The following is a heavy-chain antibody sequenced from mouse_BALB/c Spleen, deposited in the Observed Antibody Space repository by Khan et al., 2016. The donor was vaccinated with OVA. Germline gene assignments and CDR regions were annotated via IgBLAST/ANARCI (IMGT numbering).Heavy chain of an antibody. V-gene: IGHV1-20*02. CDR3: ARTDGSDFDY. Sequence: VQLQQSGPELVKPGASVKISCKASGYSFTGYFMNWVMQSHGKSLEWIGRINPHIGETLYNQKFKGKATLTVDESSSTVYMELRSLASEDSAINYCARTDGSDFDYWGQGTTLTVSS. D-gene: IGHD1-1*01. CDR1: GYSFTGYF. CDR2: INPHIGET. J-gene: IGHJ2*01.